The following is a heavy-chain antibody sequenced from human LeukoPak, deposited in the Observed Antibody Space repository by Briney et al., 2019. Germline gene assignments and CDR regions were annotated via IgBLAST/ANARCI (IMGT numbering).Heavy chain of an antibody. J-gene: IGHJ5*02. CDR1: GYSISSGYY. CDR3: ARNYWNDALYNWFDP. V-gene: IGHV4-38-2*01. D-gene: IGHD1-1*01. Sequence: PSETLSLTCAVSGYSISSGYYWGWIRQPPGKGLEWIGSIYHSGSTYYNPSLKSRVTISVDTSKNQFSLKLSSVTAADTAVYYCARNYWNDALYNWFDPWGQGTLVTASS. CDR2: IYHSGST.